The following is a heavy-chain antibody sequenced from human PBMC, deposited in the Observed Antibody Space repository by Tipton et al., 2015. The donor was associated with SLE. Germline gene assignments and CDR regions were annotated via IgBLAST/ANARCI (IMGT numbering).Heavy chain of an antibody. D-gene: IGHD3-3*01. CDR3: ARGGSKLYDFWGRQMGPHAFDI. CDR1: GGSFSGYF. V-gene: IGHV4-34*01. Sequence: TLSLTCAVYGGSFSGYFWSWIRQLPDKGLEWIGEINHSGTTNCNPSLKSRVTISVDTSKNQFSLKLGSVTAADTAVYYCARGGSKLYDFWGRQMGPHAFDIWGQATKVTVSS. J-gene: IGHJ3*02. CDR2: INHSGTT.